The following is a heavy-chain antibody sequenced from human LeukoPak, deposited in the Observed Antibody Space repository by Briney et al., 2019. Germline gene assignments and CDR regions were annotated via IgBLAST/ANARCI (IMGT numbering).Heavy chain of an antibody. CDR2: IYIGGST. J-gene: IGHJ4*02. V-gene: IGHV3-66*01. D-gene: IGHD2-2*01. CDR1: GFTVSSNH. CDR3: ATGRDYAKGGY. Sequence: PGGSLRLSCAASGFTVSSNHMSWVRQAPGKGLEWVSTIYIGGSTFYIDSVKGRFTISRDNSQNTLYLQMNSLRPEDTAMYYCATGRDYAKGGYWGQGTLVTVSS.